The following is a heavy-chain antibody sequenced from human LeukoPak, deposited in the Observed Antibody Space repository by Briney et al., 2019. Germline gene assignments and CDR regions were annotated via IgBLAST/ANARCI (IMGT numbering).Heavy chain of an antibody. CDR1: GDSFSRNTYS. CDR3: ARRGSMGGSFVGAFDI. V-gene: IGHV4-39*01. D-gene: IGHD1-26*01. J-gene: IGHJ3*02. Sequence: PSETLSLTCTVSGDSFSRNTYSWGWIRQPPGKGLEWIGSIYYTARTFYNPSLKSRVTISVDTSKNQFSLKLSSVTAADTAVYYCARRGSMGGSFVGAFDIWGQGTMVTVSS. CDR2: IYYTART.